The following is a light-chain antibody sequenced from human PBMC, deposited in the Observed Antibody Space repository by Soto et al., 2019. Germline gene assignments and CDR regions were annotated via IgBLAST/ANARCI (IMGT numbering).Light chain of an antibody. V-gene: IGKV1D-16*01. CDR3: QQYNSYPLP. CDR2: AAS. CDR1: QGISSW. J-gene: IGKJ4*01. Sequence: DIQMTQSPSSLSASVGDRVTITCRASQGISSWVAWYQQKPEKATKSLIYAASSLQSGVPSKFRGSGAAPDFTLTIRSLQPEDFATCYCQQYNSYPLPFGGGTKVEIK.